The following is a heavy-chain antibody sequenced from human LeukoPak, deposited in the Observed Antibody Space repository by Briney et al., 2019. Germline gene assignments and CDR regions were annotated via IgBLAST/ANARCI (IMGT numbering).Heavy chain of an antibody. CDR3: ARVGAQSLYVWGSYRYLDY. D-gene: IGHD3-16*02. CDR2: IYYSGST. Sequence: PSETLSLTCTVSGGSISSYYWSWIRQPPGKGLEWIGYIYYSGSTYYNPSLKSRVTISVDTSKNQFSLKLSSVTAADTAVYYCARVGAQSLYVWGSYRYLDYWGQGTLVTVSS. V-gene: IGHV4-59*08. CDR1: GGSISSYY. J-gene: IGHJ4*02.